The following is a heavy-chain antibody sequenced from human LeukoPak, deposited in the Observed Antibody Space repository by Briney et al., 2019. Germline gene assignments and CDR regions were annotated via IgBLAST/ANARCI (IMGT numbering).Heavy chain of an antibody. CDR2: IFPTGST. V-gene: IGHV4-4*02. Sequence: SETLSLTCAVSGDSVSSDKWWGWVRQSPGKGLEWIGEIFPTGSTFYNPSLRSRVTISIEKSENHFSLNLRSVTAADTAMYYCTKNGYYSMDVWGKGTTVTVSS. CDR3: TKNGYYSMDV. J-gene: IGHJ6*03. D-gene: IGHD6-13*01. CDR1: GDSVSSDKW.